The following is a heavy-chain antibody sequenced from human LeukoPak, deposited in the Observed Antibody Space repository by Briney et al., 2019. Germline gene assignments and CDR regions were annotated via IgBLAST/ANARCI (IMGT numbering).Heavy chain of an antibody. V-gene: IGHV1-2*02. Sequence: ASVTVSCKASGYTFTCYYMHWVRQAPGQGLEWMGWINPNSGGTNYAQKFQGRVTMTRDTSISTDYMELSRLRSDDTAVYYCARDLRHSMVRELEVNWFDPWAQGTLVTVSS. CDR3: ARDLRHSMVRELEVNWFDP. CDR1: GYTFTCYY. D-gene: IGHD3-10*01. J-gene: IGHJ5*02. CDR2: INPNSGGT.